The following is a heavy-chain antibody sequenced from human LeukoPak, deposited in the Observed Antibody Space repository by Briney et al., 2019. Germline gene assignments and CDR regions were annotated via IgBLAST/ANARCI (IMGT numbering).Heavy chain of an antibody. CDR2: IYYSGST. V-gene: IGHV4-59*01. CDR3: ARGGSGYHSSLYYYYYMDV. J-gene: IGHJ6*03. Sequence: SETLSLTCTVSGGSISGDYWSWIRQPPGKGLEWIGCIYYSGSTNYNPSLKSRVTVSIDTSKSQFSLSLNSVTAADTAVYYCARGGSGYHSSLYYYYYMDVWGKGTTVTVSS. CDR1: GGSISGDY. D-gene: IGHD3-3*01.